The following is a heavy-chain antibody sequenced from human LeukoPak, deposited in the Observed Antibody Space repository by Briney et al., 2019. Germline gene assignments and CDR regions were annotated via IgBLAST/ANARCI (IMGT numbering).Heavy chain of an antibody. CDR2: INPSGGST. V-gene: IGHV1-46*01. J-gene: IGHJ5*02. Sequence: GASVKVSCKASGYTFTSYYMHWVRQAPGQGLEWMGIINPSGGSTSYAQKFQGRVTITRDTSASTAYMELSSLRSEDTAVYYCATAHLGVPTSNWFDPWGQGTLVTVSS. CDR3: ATAHLGVPTSNWFDP. CDR1: GYTFTSYY. D-gene: IGHD3-16*01.